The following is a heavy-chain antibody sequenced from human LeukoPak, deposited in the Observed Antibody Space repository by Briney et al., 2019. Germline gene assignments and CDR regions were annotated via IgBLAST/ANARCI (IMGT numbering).Heavy chain of an antibody. V-gene: IGHV3-30-3*01. CDR1: GFTFSSYA. D-gene: IGHD3-22*01. CDR3: ARDRIVVVDY. J-gene: IGHJ4*02. Sequence: GGSLRLSCAASGFTFSSYAMHWVRQAPGKGLEWVAVISYDGSNKYYADSVKGRFTISRDNSKNTLYLQMNSLRAEDTAVYYCARDRIVVVDYRGQGTLVTVSS. CDR2: ISYDGSNK.